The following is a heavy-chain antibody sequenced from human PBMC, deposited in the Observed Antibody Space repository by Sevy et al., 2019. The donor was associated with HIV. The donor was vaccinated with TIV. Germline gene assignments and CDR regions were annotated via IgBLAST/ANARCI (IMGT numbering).Heavy chain of an antibody. CDR3: AREGCTQPHDY. CDR2: FSFGCGRI. J-gene: IGHJ4*02. D-gene: IGHD2-8*01. Sequence: GGSLRLSCAASGFPFAKYSMSWVRQAPGKGLEWVSTFSFGCGRINYADSVKGRFTISRDDSKNTLFLQMNSLRAEDTAIYFCAREGCTQPHDYWGQGTLVTVSS. CDR1: GFPFAKYS. V-gene: IGHV3-23*01.